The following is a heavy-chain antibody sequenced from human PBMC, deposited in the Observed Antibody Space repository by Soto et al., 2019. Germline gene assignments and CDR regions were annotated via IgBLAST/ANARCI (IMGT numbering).Heavy chain of an antibody. CDR1: GGSISSGDYY. J-gene: IGHJ5*01. CDR2: IYYSGST. D-gene: IGHD3-3*01. CDR3: ARTPERIWSGFNWFVS. Sequence: SETLSLTCTVSGGSISSGDYYWSWIRQPPGKGLEWIGYIYYSGSTYYNPSLKSRVTISVDTSKNQFSLKLSSVTAADTAVYYCARTPERIWSGFNWFVSWDKGTLGTVST. V-gene: IGHV4-30-4*01.